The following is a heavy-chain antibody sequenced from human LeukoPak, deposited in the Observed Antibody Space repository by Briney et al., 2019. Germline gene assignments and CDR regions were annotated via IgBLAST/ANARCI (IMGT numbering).Heavy chain of an antibody. CDR3: ARRAGAYSHPYDY. Sequence: GGSLRLSCTVSGFTVSSNSMNWVRQAPGKGLEWVSFIYSDNTHYSDSVKGRFTISRDNSKNTLYLQMNSLRAEDTAVYYCARRAGAYSHPYDYWGQGTLVTVSS. CDR1: GFTVSSNS. D-gene: IGHD4/OR15-4a*01. J-gene: IGHJ4*02. V-gene: IGHV3-53*01. CDR2: IYSDNT.